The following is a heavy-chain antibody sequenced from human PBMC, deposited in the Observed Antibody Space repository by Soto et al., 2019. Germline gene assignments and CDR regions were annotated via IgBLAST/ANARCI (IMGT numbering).Heavy chain of an antibody. V-gene: IGHV1-69*06. J-gene: IGHJ4*02. CDR2: IIPLFGTA. CDR1: GGIFSSNT. Sequence: QVYLVQSGAEVKKPGSSVQISCKASGGIFSSNTIHWVRQAAGQGLEWMGGIIPLFGTANYAEKFQGRVTITADKSTKTEYMELTSLRSEDTAVYYCASKAACGGDCYAFDSWGQGTLVTVSS. D-gene: IGHD2-21*02. CDR3: ASKAACGGDCYAFDS.